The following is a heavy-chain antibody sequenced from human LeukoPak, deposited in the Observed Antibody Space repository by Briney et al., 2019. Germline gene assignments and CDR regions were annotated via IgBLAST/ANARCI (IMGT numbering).Heavy chain of an antibody. CDR2: ISYFGST. CDR1: GDSISRSTFY. CDR3: VTDVTQYGSGCRPNDH. D-gene: IGHD6-19*01. J-gene: IGHJ4*02. V-gene: IGHV4-39*02. Sequence: PSETLSLTCAVSGDSISRSTFYWGWIRQPPGKGLEWIGCISYFGSTYYNPSHKSRVTISVDTSKNHLSLNLSSVTATDTGVYYCVTDVTQYGSGCRPNDHWGQGTLVTVSS.